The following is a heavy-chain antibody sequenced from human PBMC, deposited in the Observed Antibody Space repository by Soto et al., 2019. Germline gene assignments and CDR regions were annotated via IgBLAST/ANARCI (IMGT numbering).Heavy chain of an antibody. CDR3: ARSLGIAARRNAFDI. Sequence: VKVSCKASGYTFTSYAMHWVRQAPGQRLEWMGWINAGNGNTKYSQKFQGRVTITRDTSASTAYMELSSLRSEDTAVYYCARSLGIAARRNAFDIWGQGTMVTVSS. J-gene: IGHJ3*02. CDR1: GYTFTSYA. D-gene: IGHD6-6*01. V-gene: IGHV1-3*01. CDR2: INAGNGNT.